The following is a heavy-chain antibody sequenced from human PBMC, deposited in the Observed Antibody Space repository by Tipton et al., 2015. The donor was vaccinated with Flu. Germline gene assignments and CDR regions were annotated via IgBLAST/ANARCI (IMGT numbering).Heavy chain of an antibody. D-gene: IGHD3-10*01. Sequence: TLSLTCTVSGDSISSYYWSWIRQPPGKGLEWIGSIYYSGTTNYNPSLKSRVTMSVDTSKNQFSLNLNSVTAADTAVYFCARGSGSGTYVIFEYWGQGTLVTVSS. V-gene: IGHV4-59*12. CDR3: ARGSGSGTYVIFEY. CDR2: IYYSGTT. J-gene: IGHJ4*02. CDR1: GDSISSYY.